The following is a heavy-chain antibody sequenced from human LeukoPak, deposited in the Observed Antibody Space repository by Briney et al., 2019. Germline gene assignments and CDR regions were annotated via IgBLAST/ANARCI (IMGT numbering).Heavy chain of an antibody. CDR2: ISAYNGNT. CDR1: GYTFTSYG. Sequence: GASVKVSCKASGYTFTSYGISWVRQAPGQGLEWMGWISAYNGNTNYAQKLQGRVTMTTDTSTSTAYMELRSLRSDDTAVYYCASTYCGGDCYSGAFDIWGQGTMVTVSS. D-gene: IGHD2-21*02. V-gene: IGHV1-18*01. J-gene: IGHJ3*02. CDR3: ASTYCGGDCYSGAFDI.